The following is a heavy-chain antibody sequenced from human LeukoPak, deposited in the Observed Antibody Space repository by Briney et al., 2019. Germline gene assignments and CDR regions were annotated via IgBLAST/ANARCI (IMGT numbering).Heavy chain of an antibody. V-gene: IGHV3-7*01. D-gene: IGHD3-22*01. CDR1: GFTFNNYW. CDR3: AKDSLHYYDSSGYYLGYFDY. Sequence: GGSLRLSCAASGFTFNNYWMTWVRQAPGMGLEWVANIKQDGSNKYYADSVKGRFTISRDNSKNTLYLQMNSLRAEDTAVYYCAKDSLHYYDSSGYYLGYFDYWGQGTLVTVSS. CDR2: IKQDGSNK. J-gene: IGHJ4*02.